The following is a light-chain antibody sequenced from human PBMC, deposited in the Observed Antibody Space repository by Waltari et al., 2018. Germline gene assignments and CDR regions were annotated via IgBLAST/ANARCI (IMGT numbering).Light chain of an antibody. J-gene: IGLJ3*02. Sequence: QSVLTQPPSASAAPRQRVTIPCSETPSNLGGTACNWFPQFPGKAPKLVIDRHDQRPSGVPDRFSGSKSGTSASLAISGLQSEDEADYYCAAWDDSLNGHWVFGGGTKVTVL. CDR2: RHD. V-gene: IGLV1-44*01. CDR1: PSNLGGTA. CDR3: AAWDDSLNGHWV.